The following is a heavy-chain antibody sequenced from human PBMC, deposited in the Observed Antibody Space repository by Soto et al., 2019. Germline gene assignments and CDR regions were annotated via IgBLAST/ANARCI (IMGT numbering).Heavy chain of an antibody. CDR2: INPNSGDT. D-gene: IGHD1-26*01. Sequence: QVQLVQSGTEVKRPGDSVKVSCKASGYTFTGYSVHWVRQAPGQGLEWMGWINPNSGDTYLAQRFQGRVTMNRDTSIGTAYMELRGLTSDDTAEYYCAKGGAIVAAGTRVYVCNGMDVWGRGTTVTVSS. CDR3: AKGGAIVAAGTRVYVCNGMDV. J-gene: IGHJ6*02. CDR1: GYTFTGYS. V-gene: IGHV1-2*02.